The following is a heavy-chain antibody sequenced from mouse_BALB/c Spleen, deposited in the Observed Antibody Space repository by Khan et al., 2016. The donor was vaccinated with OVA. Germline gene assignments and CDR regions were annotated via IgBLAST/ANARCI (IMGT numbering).Heavy chain of an antibody. CDR2: IWGGGTT. J-gene: IGHJ4*01. Sequence: QMQLEESGPGLVAPSQNLSITCTVSGFSLTDYGVSWIRQPPGKGLEWLGVIWGGGTTYYNSALKSRLSISKDNSKSQVFLKMNSLQTDDTAMYYCAKGLWSYYFALDYWGQGTSVTVSS. CDR1: GFSLTDYG. CDR3: AKGLWSYYFALDY. D-gene: IGHD1-1*02. V-gene: IGHV2-6-5*01.